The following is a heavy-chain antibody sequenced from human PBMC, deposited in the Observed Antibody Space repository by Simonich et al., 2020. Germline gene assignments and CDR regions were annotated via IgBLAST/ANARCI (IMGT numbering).Heavy chain of an antibody. CDR3: AREGIAARDAFDI. CDR1: GFTFSSYW. D-gene: IGHD6-6*01. V-gene: IGHV3-7*01. CDR2: IKQDGSEK. J-gene: IGHJ3*02. Sequence: EVQLVESGGGLVQPGGSLRLSCAASGFTFSSYWMSWVRQAPGKGREWGANIKQDGSEKYYVDSVKGRFTISRDNAKISLYLQMNSLRAEDTAVYYCAREGIAARDAFDIWGQGTMVTVSS.